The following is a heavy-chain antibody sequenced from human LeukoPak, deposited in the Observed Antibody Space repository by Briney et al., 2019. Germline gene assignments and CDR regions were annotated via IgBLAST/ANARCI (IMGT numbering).Heavy chain of an antibody. Sequence: GRSLRLSCAASGFTFSSYGMHWVRQAPGKGLEWVAVIWYDGSNKYNADSVKGRFTISRDNSKDTLYLQMNSLRAEDTAVYYCARSWYSISSGLYGMDVWGQGTTVTVSS. CDR3: ARSWYSISSGLYGMDV. CDR2: IWYDGSNK. J-gene: IGHJ6*02. V-gene: IGHV3-33*01. CDR1: GFTFSSYG. D-gene: IGHD6-6*01.